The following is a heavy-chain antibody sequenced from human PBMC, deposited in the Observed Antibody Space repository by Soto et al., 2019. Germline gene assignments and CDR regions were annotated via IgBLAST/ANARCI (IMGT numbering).Heavy chain of an antibody. CDR1: GYIFTDYY. CDR3: AKELSHY. CDR2: INPNSGGT. V-gene: IGHV1-2*02. Sequence: SVKVSCKASGYIFTDYYIHWVRQAPGQGLEWMGWINPNSGGTNYAQKFQGRVTMTRDTSITTAYVELSSLTSDDTAVYYCAKELSHYWHQGTLVTVAS. J-gene: IGHJ4*02.